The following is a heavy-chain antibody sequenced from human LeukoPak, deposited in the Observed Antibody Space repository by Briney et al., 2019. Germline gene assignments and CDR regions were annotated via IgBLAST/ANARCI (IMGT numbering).Heavy chain of an antibody. V-gene: IGHV4-4*09. CDR1: GGSISSYY. CDR3: VSAARSSSGSYYNVRAGLHTHAFDI. D-gene: IGHD3-10*01. Sequence: SETLSLTCTVSGGSISSYYWSWIRQPPGKGLEWVWYIYTNGSTNYNPSLKSRVTISVDTSKNQFSLKLSSVTAADTAVYYCVSAARSSSGSYYNVRAGLHTHAFDIWGQGTMVTASS. CDR2: IYTNGST. J-gene: IGHJ3*02.